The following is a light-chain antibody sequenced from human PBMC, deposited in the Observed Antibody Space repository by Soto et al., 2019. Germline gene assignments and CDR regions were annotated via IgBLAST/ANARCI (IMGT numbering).Light chain of an antibody. V-gene: IGKV2-28*01. J-gene: IGKJ2*01. CDR3: MQALQTPYT. Sequence: EIVMTQSPPSLTVTPGEPASISCRSSQRLLHSNGNTFLDWYLQKPGQSPQLLIYLGSNRASGVPDSFSGSEAGTDFTLKISRVEAEDVGVYYCMQALQTPYTFGQGTKLEIK. CDR2: LGS. CDR1: QRLLHSNGNTF.